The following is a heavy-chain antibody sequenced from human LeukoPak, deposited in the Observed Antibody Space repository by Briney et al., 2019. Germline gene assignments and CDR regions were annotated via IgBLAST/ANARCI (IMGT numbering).Heavy chain of an antibody. D-gene: IGHD3-16*01. CDR2: IYSGGST. CDR3: ARDPSMGVPGAFDI. J-gene: IGHJ3*02. Sequence: GGSLRLSCAASGFTVSSNYMSWVRQAPGKGLEWVSVIYSGGSTYYADSVKGRFTISRDNSKNTLYLQMNSLRAEDTAVYYCARDPSMGVPGAFDIWGQGTMVTVSS. V-gene: IGHV3-53*01. CDR1: GFTVSSNY.